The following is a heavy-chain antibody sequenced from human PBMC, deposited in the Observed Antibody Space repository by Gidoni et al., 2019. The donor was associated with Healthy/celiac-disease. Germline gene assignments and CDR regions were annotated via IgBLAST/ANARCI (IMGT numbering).Heavy chain of an antibody. J-gene: IGHJ4*02. V-gene: IGHV4-39*01. CDR3: ARLGGGEWQQPY. D-gene: IGHD6-13*01. Sequence: QLQLQESGPGMVKPSETLSLTCTVSGGSISSSSYYWGWIRQPPGKGLEWIGSIYYSGSTYYNPSLKSRVTISVDTAKNQFSLKLSSVTAADTAVYYCARLGGGEWQQPYWGQGTLVTVSS. CDR1: GGSISSSSYY. CDR2: IYYSGST.